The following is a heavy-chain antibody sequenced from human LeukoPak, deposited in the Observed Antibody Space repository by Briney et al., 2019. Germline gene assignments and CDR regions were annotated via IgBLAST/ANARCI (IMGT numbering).Heavy chain of an antibody. CDR1: GESFNGYY. CDR2: INHSGRT. CDR3: AREKTGVALFDY. D-gene: IGHD2-15*01. J-gene: IGHJ4*02. Sequence: PSETLSLTCAVYGESFNGYYWSWIRQPPGKGLEWIGEINHSGRTNYNPSLKGRVTISVDTSKNQFSLKLSSVTAADTAVYYCAREKTGVALFDYWGQGTLVTVSS. V-gene: IGHV4-34*01.